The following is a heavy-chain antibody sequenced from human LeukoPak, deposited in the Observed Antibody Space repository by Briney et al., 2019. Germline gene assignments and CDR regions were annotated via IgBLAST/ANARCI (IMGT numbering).Heavy chain of an antibody. D-gene: IGHD3-10*01. Sequence: PGRSLRLSCAASGFTFNDYAMHWVRQAPGKGLEWVSGMSWNGGSIGYADSVKGRFTISRDNAKNSLYLQMNSLRAEDTALYYCAREWFPGAFDIWGQGTMVTVSS. CDR2: MSWNGGSI. CDR3: AREWFPGAFDI. CDR1: GFTFNDYA. J-gene: IGHJ3*02. V-gene: IGHV3-9*01.